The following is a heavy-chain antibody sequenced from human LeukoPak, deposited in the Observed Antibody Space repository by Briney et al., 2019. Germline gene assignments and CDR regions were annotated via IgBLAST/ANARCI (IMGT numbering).Heavy chain of an antibody. Sequence: PGGSLRLSCAASGFTFSSYAMPWVRQAPGKGLEWVAVISYDGSNKYYADSVKGRFTISRDNSKNTLYLQMNSLRAEDTAVYYCANFERTVAGPYNWFDPWGQGTLVTVSS. CDR2: ISYDGSNK. CDR1: GFTFSSYA. D-gene: IGHD6-19*01. CDR3: ANFERTVAGPYNWFDP. J-gene: IGHJ5*02. V-gene: IGHV3-30-3*01.